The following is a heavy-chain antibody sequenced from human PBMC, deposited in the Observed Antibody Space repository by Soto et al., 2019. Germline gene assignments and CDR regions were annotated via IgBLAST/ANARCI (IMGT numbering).Heavy chain of an antibody. V-gene: IGHV4-31*03. CDR3: ARDAGYYFDY. Sequence: QVQLQESGPGLVKPSQTLSLTCTVSGASFNSDPYYWGWIRQLPGKGLEWIAYVHYSGKTYSNPSLKSRLSISVDTSKSQFSLRLSSVTAADTAVYYCARDAGYYFDYWGQGSLVTVSS. J-gene: IGHJ4*02. CDR1: GASFNSDPYY. D-gene: IGHD6-25*01. CDR2: VHYSGKT.